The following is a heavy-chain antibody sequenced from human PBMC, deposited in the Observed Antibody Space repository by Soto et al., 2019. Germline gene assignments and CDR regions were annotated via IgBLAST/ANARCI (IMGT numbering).Heavy chain of an antibody. CDR1: GFTFSSYA. CDR2: ISYDGSNK. D-gene: IGHD2-21*01. CDR3: AREGEGNYYYGMDV. J-gene: IGHJ6*02. V-gene: IGHV3-30-3*01. Sequence: GGSLRLSCAASGFTFSSYAMHWVRQAPGKGLEWVAVISYDGSNKYYADSVKGRFTISRDNSKNTLYLQMNSLRAEDTAVYYCAREGEGNYYYGMDVWGQGTTVTVSS.